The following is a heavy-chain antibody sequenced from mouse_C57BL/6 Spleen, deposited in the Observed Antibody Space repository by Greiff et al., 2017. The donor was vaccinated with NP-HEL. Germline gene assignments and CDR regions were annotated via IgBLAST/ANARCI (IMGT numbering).Heavy chain of an antibody. CDR3: ARTFYYGAY. D-gene: IGHD1-1*01. CDR1: GYAFTNYL. CDR2: INPGSGGT. V-gene: IGHV1-54*01. Sequence: QVQLQQSGAELVRPGTSVKVSCKASGYAFTNYLIEWVKQRPGQGLEWIGVINPGSGGTNYNEKFKGKATLTADKSSSTAYMQLSSLTSEDSAVYFCARTFYYGAYWGQGTLVTVSA. J-gene: IGHJ3*01.